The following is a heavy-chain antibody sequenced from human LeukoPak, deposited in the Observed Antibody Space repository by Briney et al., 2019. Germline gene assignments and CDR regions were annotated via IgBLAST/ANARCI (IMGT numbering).Heavy chain of an antibody. CDR3: ARARDIVVVPAAIPNWFDP. CDR2: IYYSGST. D-gene: IGHD2-2*01. J-gene: IGHJ5*02. V-gene: IGHV4-30-4*01. Sequence: SQTLSLTCTVSGGSISSGDYYWSWIRQPPGKGLEWNGYIYYSGSTYYNPSLKSRVTISVDTSKNQFSLKLSSVTAADTAVYYCARARDIVVVPAAIPNWFDPWGQGTLVTVSS. CDR1: GGSISSGDYY.